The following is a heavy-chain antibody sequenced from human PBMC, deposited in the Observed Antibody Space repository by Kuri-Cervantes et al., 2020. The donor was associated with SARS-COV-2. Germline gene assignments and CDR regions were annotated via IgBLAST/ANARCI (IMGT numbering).Heavy chain of an antibody. CDR1: GYTFTGYY. Sequence: ASVKVSCKASGYTFTGYYMHWVRQAPGQGLEWMGWINPNSGGTNYAQKFQGRVNMTRDTSISTAYMELSRLRSDDTAVYYCARDLGGGWGAMASDGMDVWGQGTTVTVSS. CDR2: INPNSGGT. D-gene: IGHD7-27*01. J-gene: IGHJ6*02. V-gene: IGHV1-2*02. CDR3: ARDLGGGWGAMASDGMDV.